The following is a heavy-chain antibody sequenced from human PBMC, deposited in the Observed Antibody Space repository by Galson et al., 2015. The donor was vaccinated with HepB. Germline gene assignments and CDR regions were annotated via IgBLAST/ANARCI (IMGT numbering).Heavy chain of an antibody. V-gene: IGHV1-69*13. CDR2: IIPMFGTT. CDR3: ARGLTWVQPWLPSNYYYAMDV. D-gene: IGHD3-10*01. J-gene: IGHJ6*02. CDR1: GGTFSNYA. Sequence: SVKVSCKASGGTFSNYAVNWVRQAPGQGLEWMGGIIPMFGTTNYAQKLQGRVTITADESTFTAYMELSSLTSEDTAVYYCARGLTWVQPWLPSNYYYAMDVWGQGTTVIVSS.